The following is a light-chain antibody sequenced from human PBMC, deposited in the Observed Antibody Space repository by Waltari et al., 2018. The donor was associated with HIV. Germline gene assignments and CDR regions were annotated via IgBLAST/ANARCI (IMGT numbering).Light chain of an antibody. CDR2: GAS. V-gene: IGKV3-15*01. Sequence: EIVMTQSPATLSVSPGARATVSCRASQSIASNLAWYQQKPGQAPRLLIHGASTRATGIPARFSGSGSGTEFTLTISSLQSEDFAVYYCQQYNNWPITFGQGTRLEIK. CDR3: QQYNNWPIT. CDR1: QSIASN. J-gene: IGKJ5*01.